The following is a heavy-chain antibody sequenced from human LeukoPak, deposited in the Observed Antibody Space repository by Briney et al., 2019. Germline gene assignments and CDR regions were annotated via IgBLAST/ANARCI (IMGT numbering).Heavy chain of an antibody. CDR2: VYSDETNQ. CDR1: GCTINNYG. D-gene: IGHD3-16*01. J-gene: IGHJ6*04. V-gene: IGHV3-33*01. CDR3: AGGLPFYYSMSV. Sequence: GRSLRLSCATSGCTINNYGLHWVRQAPGQGLEWVAVVYSDETNQYYADSVRGRFTISRDTSTKTLYLHMNSLRVDDTAVYYCAGGLPFYYSMSVWGKGTTVTVSS.